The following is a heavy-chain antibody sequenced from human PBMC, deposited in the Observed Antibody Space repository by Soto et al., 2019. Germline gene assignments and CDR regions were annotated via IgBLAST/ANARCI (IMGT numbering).Heavy chain of an antibody. Sequence: PGESLKISCKGSGYTFTSYWIGWVRQMPGKGLEWMGIIYPGDFDTRYSPSFQGQVTISADTSSNTAYLQWSNLKASDTAMYYCARQWGRGDTFDYWGQGTLVTVSS. J-gene: IGHJ4*02. CDR1: GYTFTSYW. D-gene: IGHD3-10*01. CDR3: ARQWGRGDTFDY. CDR2: IYPGDFDT. V-gene: IGHV5-51*01.